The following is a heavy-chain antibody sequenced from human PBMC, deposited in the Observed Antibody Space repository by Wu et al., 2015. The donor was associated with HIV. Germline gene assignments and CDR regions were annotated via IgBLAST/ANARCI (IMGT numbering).Heavy chain of an antibody. CDR1: GGTFSSYA. V-gene: IGHV1-69*13. CDR2: IIPIFGTT. J-gene: IGHJ6*02. CDR3: ARKHYYGSGSSGYGMDV. D-gene: IGHD3-10*01. Sequence: QVQLVQSGAEVKKPGSSVKVSCKASGGTFSSYAISWVRQAPGQGLEWMGRIIPIFGTTNYAQKFQGRVTITADESTSTVHMELSSLRSEDTAVYYCARKHYYGSGSSGYGMDVWGQGTTVTVSS.